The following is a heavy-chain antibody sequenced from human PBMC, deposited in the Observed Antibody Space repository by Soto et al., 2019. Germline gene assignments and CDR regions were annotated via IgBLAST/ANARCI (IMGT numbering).Heavy chain of an antibody. CDR1: GYTFTSYA. CDR2: INAGNGNT. J-gene: IGHJ3*02. CDR3: ARGRFSGELWVAFDI. D-gene: IGHD3-16*01. Sequence: GASMKVSCKASGYTFTSYAMHWVRQAPGQRLEWMGWINAGNGNTKYSQKFQGRVTITRDTSASTAYMELSSLRSEDTAVYYCARGRFSGELWVAFDIWGQGTTVTVSS. V-gene: IGHV1-3*01.